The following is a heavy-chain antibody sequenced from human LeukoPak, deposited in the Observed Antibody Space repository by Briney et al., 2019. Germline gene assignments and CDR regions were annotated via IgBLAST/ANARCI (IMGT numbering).Heavy chain of an antibody. J-gene: IGHJ4*02. D-gene: IGHD2-2*01. CDR2: VSYDGSNE. Sequence: PGGPLRLSCAASGFTFSSYGMHWVRQAPGKGLEWVAVVSYDGSNEFYADSVKGRLTVSRDNSKNTVYLQMNSLRAEDTAVYCCARGRGTTSPTVGPEFDFWGQGTLVTVSS. CDR3: ARGRGTTSPTVGPEFDF. V-gene: IGHV3-30*03. CDR1: GFTFSSYG.